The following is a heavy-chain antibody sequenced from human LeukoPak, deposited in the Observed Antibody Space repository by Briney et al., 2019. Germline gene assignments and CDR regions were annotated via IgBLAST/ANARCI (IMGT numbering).Heavy chain of an antibody. Sequence: PSETLSLTCSVSGGSMTNLYWTWIRQPPGKGLEWIGDIYDSGSTRYNTSLESRVTISVDTSKNQFSLKLSSVTAADTAVYYCAKGGSTNLYYGDVWGQGTTVTVS. CDR2: IYDSGST. D-gene: IGHD2/OR15-2a*01. J-gene: IGHJ6*01. CDR1: GGSMTNLY. CDR3: AKGGSTNLYYGDV. V-gene: IGHV4-59*01.